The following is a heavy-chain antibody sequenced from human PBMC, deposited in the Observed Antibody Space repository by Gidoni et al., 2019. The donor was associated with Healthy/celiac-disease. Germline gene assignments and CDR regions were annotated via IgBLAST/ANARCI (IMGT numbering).Heavy chain of an antibody. Sequence: EGQLLESAGGLVQPGGSLRLSCAASGVTFSSYAMSWVRQAPGKGLEWVSAISGSGGSTYYADSVKGRFTISRDNSKNTLYLQMNSLRAEDTAVYYCAKDQGYYGSGSTWGQGTLVTVSS. CDR3: AKDQGYYGSGST. CDR1: GVTFSSYA. J-gene: IGHJ5*02. V-gene: IGHV3-23*01. D-gene: IGHD3-10*01. CDR2: ISGSGGST.